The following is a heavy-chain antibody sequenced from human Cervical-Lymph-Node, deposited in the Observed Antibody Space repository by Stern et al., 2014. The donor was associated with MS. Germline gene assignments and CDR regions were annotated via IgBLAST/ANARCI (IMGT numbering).Heavy chain of an antibody. J-gene: IGHJ6*02. CDR3: AREGARSLDV. CDR2: IYPGDSDT. CDR1: GYTFDTYW. V-gene: IGHV5-51*01. Sequence: EVQLVESGAEVKNPGESLRISCKGSGYTFDTYWIGWVRQMPGKGLEWMGIIYPGDSDTRYSPSFQGQVTISADKSIDTAYLQWSSLKASDTAMYYCAREGARSLDVWGQGTTVTVSS. D-gene: IGHD3-16*01.